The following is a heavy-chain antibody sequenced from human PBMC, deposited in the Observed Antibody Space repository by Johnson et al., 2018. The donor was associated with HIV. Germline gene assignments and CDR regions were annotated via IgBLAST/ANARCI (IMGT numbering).Heavy chain of an antibody. V-gene: IGHV3-64*01. Sequence: VQLVESGGGLVQPRGSLRLSCAASGFTFSSYAMHWVRQAPGKGLEYVSAISSDGGSSYSANSVKGRFTISRDNSKNTLFLQMGSLRAEDMAVYYCARRAHDAFDIWGQGTMVTVSS. J-gene: IGHJ3*02. CDR1: GFTFSSYA. CDR3: ARRAHDAFDI. CDR2: ISSDGGSS.